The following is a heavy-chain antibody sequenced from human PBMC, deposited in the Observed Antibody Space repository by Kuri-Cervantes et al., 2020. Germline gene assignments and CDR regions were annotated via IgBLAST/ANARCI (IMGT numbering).Heavy chain of an antibody. V-gene: IGHV4-39*07. D-gene: IGHD6-19*01. CDR3: ARRHNSGWIDY. CDR1: GGSISSSSYY. Sequence: SETLSLTCTVSGGSISSSSYYWGWIRQPPGKGLEWIGSIYHSGSTYYSPSLKSRVTISVDTSKNQFSLRLPSVTAADTAVYYCARRHNSGWIDYWGQGTLVTVSS. CDR2: IYHSGST. J-gene: IGHJ4*02.